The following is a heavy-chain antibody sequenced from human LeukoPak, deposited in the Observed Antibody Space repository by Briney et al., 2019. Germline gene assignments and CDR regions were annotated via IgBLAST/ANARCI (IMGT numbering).Heavy chain of an antibody. CDR3: ATKGYCSSTSCYAAAFDI. Sequence: ASVKVSCKVSGYTLTELSMHWVRQAPGKGLGWMGGFDPEDGETIYAQKFQGRVTMTEDTSTDTAYMELSSLRSEDTAVYYCATKGYCSSTSCYAAAFDIWGQGTMVTVSS. CDR2: FDPEDGET. CDR1: GYTLTELS. D-gene: IGHD2-2*01. J-gene: IGHJ3*02. V-gene: IGHV1-24*01.